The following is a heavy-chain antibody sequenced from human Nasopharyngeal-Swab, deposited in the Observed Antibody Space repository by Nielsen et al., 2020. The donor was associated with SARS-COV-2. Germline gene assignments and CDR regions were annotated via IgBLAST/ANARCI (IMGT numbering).Heavy chain of an antibody. CDR1: GGSIRSSNW. Sequence: SETLSLTCDVSGGSIRSSNWWTWVRQPPGKGLEWIGEIYHGGNTNYNPSLTSRVSISVDKSKNQFSLELTSVTATDTAVYYCARAQRGLAATIFYDYMDVWGKGTTVTSP. CDR3: ARAQRGLAATIFYDYMDV. D-gene: IGHD1-26*01. J-gene: IGHJ6*03. V-gene: IGHV4-4*02. CDR2: IYHGGNT.